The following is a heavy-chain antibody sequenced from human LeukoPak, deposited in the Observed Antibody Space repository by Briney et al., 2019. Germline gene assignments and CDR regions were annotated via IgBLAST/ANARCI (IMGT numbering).Heavy chain of an antibody. CDR3: ARAAGGATLFDY. CDR2: INHSGST. D-gene: IGHD1-26*01. V-gene: IGHV4-34*01. J-gene: IGHJ4*02. CDR1: GGSFSGYY. Sequence: SETLSLTCAVYGGSFSGYYWSWIRQPPGKGLEWIGEINHSGSTNYNPSLKSRDTISVDTSKNQFSLKLSSVTAADTAVYYCARAAGGATLFDYWGQGTLVTVSS.